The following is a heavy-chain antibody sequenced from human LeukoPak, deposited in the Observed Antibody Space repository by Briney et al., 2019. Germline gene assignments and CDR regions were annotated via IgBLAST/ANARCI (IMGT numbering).Heavy chain of an antibody. Sequence: ASVKVSCKASGYTFTSYGISWVRQAPGQGLEWMGWISAYNGNTNYAQKLQDRVAMTTDTSTSTAYMELRSLRSDDTAVYYCARDFLGTWALGVPGGDYWGQGTLVTVSS. V-gene: IGHV1-18*01. CDR1: GYTFTSYG. CDR3: ARDFLGTWALGVPGGDY. J-gene: IGHJ4*02. D-gene: IGHD1-1*01. CDR2: ISAYNGNT.